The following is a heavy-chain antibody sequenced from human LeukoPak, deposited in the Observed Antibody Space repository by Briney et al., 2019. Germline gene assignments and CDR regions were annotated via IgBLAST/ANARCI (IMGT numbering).Heavy chain of an antibody. J-gene: IGHJ4*02. V-gene: IGHV3-30*03. Sequence: GGSLRLSCAASRFTFSSYGMHWVRQAPGKGLEWVAVISFDESNTYYADSVKGRFTISRDNAKNSLYLQMNSLRAEDTAVYYCARDPGNYDILTGNYNYWGQGTLVTVSS. CDR3: ARDPGNYDILTGNYNY. CDR1: RFTFSSYG. CDR2: ISFDESNT. D-gene: IGHD3-9*01.